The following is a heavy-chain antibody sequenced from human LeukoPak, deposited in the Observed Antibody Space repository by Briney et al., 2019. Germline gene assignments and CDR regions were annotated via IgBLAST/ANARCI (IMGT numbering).Heavy chain of an antibody. CDR1: GGSFSGYY. V-gene: IGHV4-34*01. D-gene: IGHD3-22*01. J-gene: IGHJ3*02. CDR3: ARVTYYYDSSGYYSAFDI. CDR2: INHSGST. Sequence: SGTLSLTCAVYGGSFSGYYWSWIRQPPGKGLEWIGEINHSGSTNYNPSLKSRVTISVDTSKNQFSLKLSSVTAADRAVYYCARVTYYYDSSGYYSAFDIWGQGTMVTVSS.